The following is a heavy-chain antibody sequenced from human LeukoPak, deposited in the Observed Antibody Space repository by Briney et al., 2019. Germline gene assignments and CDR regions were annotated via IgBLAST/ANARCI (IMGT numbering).Heavy chain of an antibody. CDR3: AKGTVRFLEWSQRGYFDY. CDR1: GFTFSNYA. Sequence: GGSLRLSCAASGFTFSNYAMTWVRQAPGEGLEWVSSISSTVINTYNADSVKGRFTISRDNSKNTLYLQMNSLRADDTAIYYCAKGTVRFLEWSQRGYFDYWGQGILVTVSS. J-gene: IGHJ4*02. CDR2: ISSTVINT. D-gene: IGHD3-3*01. V-gene: IGHV3-23*01.